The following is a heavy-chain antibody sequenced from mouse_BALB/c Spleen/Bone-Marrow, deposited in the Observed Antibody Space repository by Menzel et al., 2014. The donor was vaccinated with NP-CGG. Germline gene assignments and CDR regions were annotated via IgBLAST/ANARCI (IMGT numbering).Heavy chain of an antibody. J-gene: IGHJ2*01. V-gene: IGHV1-18*01. Sequence: EVKLMESGAELVKPGASVKISCKASGYTFTDYNMDWVKQSHGKSLEWIGDINPNYDSTSYNQKFKGKATLTVDKSSSTAYMELRSLTSEDTAGYYCARRDGYDSYFDYWGQGTTLTVSS. CDR2: INPNYDST. CDR3: ARRDGYDSYFDY. D-gene: IGHD2-2*01. CDR1: GYTFTDYN.